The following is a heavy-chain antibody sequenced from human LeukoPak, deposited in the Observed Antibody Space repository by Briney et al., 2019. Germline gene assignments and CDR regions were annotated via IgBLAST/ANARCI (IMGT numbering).Heavy chain of an antibody. CDR3: ARERVRLEPDPDSFDI. Sequence: ASVKVSCKASGYTFTGYYMHWVRQAPGQGLEWMGWINPNSGGTNYAQKFQGRVTMTRDTSISTAYMELSRLRSDDTAVYYCARERVRLEPDPDSFDIWGQGTMVTVSS. CDR2: INPNSGGT. D-gene: IGHD1-1*01. V-gene: IGHV1-2*02. J-gene: IGHJ3*02. CDR1: GYTFTGYY.